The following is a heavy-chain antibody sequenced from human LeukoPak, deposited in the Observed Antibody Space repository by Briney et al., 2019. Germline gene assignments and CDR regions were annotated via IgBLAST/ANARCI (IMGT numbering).Heavy chain of an antibody. Sequence: SETLSLTCTVSGGSISSYYWSWIRQPPGKGLEWIGYIYYSGSTNYNPSLKSRVTISVDTSKNQFSLKLSSVTAADTAVNYCARRSMVRGVIIFDYWGQGTLVTVSS. CDR1: GGSISSYY. CDR2: IYYSGST. CDR3: ARRSMVRGVIIFDY. V-gene: IGHV4-59*08. J-gene: IGHJ4*02. D-gene: IGHD3-10*01.